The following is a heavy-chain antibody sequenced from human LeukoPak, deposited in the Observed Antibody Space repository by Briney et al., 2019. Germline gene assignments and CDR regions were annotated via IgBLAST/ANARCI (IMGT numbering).Heavy chain of an antibody. CDR2: ISSSSSYI. J-gene: IGHJ4*02. CDR3: ARDFGVVPAAI. V-gene: IGHV3-21*01. D-gene: IGHD2-2*01. CDR1: GXTFSSYS. Sequence: PGGSLRLSCAASGXTFSSYSMNWVRQAPGKGLEWVSSISSSSSYIYYADSVKGRFTISRDNAKNSLYLQMNGLRAEDTAVYYCARDFGVVPAAIWGQGILVTVSS.